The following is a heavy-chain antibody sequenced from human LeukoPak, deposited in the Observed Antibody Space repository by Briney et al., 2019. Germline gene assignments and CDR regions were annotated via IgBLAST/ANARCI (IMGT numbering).Heavy chain of an antibody. CDR2: MSSSGATI. J-gene: IGHJ4*02. D-gene: IGHD3-22*01. V-gene: IGHV3-11*01. CDR3: ARDLGTYDSSGYYPFFDY. CDR1: GFTFSDYY. Sequence: GGSLRLSCAASGFTFSDYYMSWIRQAPGKGLEWVSYMSSSGATIYYGDSVKGRFTISRDNAKNSLYLQMNSLRAEDTAVYYCARDLGTYDSSGYYPFFDYWGQGTLVTVSS.